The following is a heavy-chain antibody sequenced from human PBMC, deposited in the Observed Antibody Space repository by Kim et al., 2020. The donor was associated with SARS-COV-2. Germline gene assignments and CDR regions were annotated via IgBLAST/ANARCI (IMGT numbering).Heavy chain of an antibody. CDR2: VSGGGGDMT. V-gene: IGHV3-23*01. CDR1: GFIFSDYA. Sequence: GGSLRLSCAASGFIFSDYAMNWVRQAPGKGLEWVSAVSGGGGDMTFYADSVKGRFTISRDASKNTVYLEVISLRVDDTAVYYCAKGGDKSTAYQPLHWGQGTLVTVSS. D-gene: IGHD2-2*01. J-gene: IGHJ4*02. CDR3: AKGGDKSTAYQPLH.